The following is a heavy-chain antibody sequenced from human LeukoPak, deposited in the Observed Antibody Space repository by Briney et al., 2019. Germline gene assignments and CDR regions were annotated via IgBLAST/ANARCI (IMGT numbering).Heavy chain of an antibody. Sequence: SETLSLTCTVSGGSISSGDYYWSWIRQPPGKGLEWIGYIYYSGSTNYNPSLKSRVTISVDTSKNQFSLKLSSVTAADTAVYYCARVITMVRGVIMYGMDVWGQGTTVTVSS. J-gene: IGHJ6*02. CDR2: IYYSGST. CDR3: ARVITMVRGVIMYGMDV. D-gene: IGHD3-10*01. V-gene: IGHV4-61*08. CDR1: GGSISSGDYY.